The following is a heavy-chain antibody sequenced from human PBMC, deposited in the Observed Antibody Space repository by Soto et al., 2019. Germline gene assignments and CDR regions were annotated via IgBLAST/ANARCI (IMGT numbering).Heavy chain of an antibody. Sequence: GGSLRLSCAASGFTVSSNYMSWVRQAPGKGLEWVSVIYSADSPYYADSVKGRFTISRDNSKNTLYLQIDSLRGEDMAVYYCARRIATAGPYGAFDIWGQATMVTVS. D-gene: IGHD6-13*01. V-gene: IGHV3-66*04. J-gene: IGHJ3*02. CDR3: ARRIATAGPYGAFDI. CDR2: IYSADSP. CDR1: GFTVSSNY.